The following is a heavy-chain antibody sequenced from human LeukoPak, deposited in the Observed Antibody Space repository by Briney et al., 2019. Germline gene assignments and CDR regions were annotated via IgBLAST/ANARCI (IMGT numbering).Heavy chain of an antibody. J-gene: IGHJ4*02. D-gene: IGHD3-9*01. CDR2: ISGSGDST. Sequence: PGGSLRLSCAASGFTFSSYAMSWVRQAPGKGLEWVSAISGSGDSTYYADSVKGRFTISRDNSKNTLYLQMNSLRAEDTAVYYCAKVSLRYFDWSSNFDYWGQGTLVTVSS. V-gene: IGHV3-23*01. CDR3: AKVSLRYFDWSSNFDY. CDR1: GFTFSSYA.